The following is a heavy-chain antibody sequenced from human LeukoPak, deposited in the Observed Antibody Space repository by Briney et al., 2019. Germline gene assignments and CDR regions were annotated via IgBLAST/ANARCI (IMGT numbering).Heavy chain of an antibody. CDR3: AREIRAYSSGWTLMTYFDY. Sequence: ASVKVSCKASGYTFTSYGISWVGQAPGQGVEGMGWISAYKGNTKYAQKLQGRVTMTTDTSTSTAYMELRSLRSDDTAVYYCAREIRAYSSGWTLMTYFDYWGQGTLVTVSS. D-gene: IGHD6-19*01. CDR2: ISAYKGNT. CDR1: GYTFTSYG. J-gene: IGHJ4*02. V-gene: IGHV1-18*01.